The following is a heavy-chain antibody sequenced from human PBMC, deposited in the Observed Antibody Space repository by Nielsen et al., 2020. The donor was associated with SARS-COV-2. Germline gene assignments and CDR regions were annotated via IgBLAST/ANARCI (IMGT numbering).Heavy chain of an antibody. CDR3: ARHVPLEWELLESDY. V-gene: IGHV5-51*01. CDR2: IYPEDSDT. D-gene: IGHD1-26*01. J-gene: IGHJ4*02. Sequence: GESLKISCTGSGYNFPTYWIAWVRQMPGEGLELMGIIYPEDSDTRYRPSFEGLVTISADKSISTAYLQWSSLKASDTAMYYCARHVPLEWELLESDYWGQGTLVTVSS. CDR1: GYNFPTYW.